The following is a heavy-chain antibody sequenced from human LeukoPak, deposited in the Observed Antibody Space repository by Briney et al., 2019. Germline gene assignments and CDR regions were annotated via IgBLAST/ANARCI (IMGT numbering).Heavy chain of an antibody. Sequence: ASVKVSCKASGYSFIRYHIHWVRQAPGQGLEWMGVLKLYDGSISHAQKFQGRVTMTSDTSTSTVYMELSSLRSEDTAVYYCASRAYCGGDCWENDAFDIWGQGTMVTVSS. CDR2: LKLYDGSI. V-gene: IGHV1-46*01. CDR3: ASRAYCGGDCWENDAFDI. CDR1: GYSFIRYH. D-gene: IGHD2-21*02. J-gene: IGHJ3*02.